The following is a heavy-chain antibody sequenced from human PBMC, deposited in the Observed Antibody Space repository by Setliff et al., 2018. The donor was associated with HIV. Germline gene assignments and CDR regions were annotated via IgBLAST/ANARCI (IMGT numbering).Heavy chain of an antibody. CDR2: INHSGRT. J-gene: IGHJ6*03. V-gene: IGHV4-34*01. Sequence: SETLSLTCAVYGGSFSVYYWSWIRQAPGKGLEWIGEINHSGRTNYNPSLKSRVTISVDTPKNQFSLTLSSLTAADTAVYYCARGPPAEDYYYYMDVWGKGTTVTVSS. CDR3: ARGPPAEDYYYYMDV. CDR1: GGSFSVYY.